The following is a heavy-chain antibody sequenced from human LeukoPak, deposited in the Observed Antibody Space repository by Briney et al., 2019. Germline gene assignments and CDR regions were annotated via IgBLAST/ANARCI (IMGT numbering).Heavy chain of an antibody. CDR1: GYTFTGFY. CDR3: ARGGSAFDI. D-gene: IGHD3-10*01. J-gene: IGHJ3*02. CDR2: INPNSGGT. Sequence: ASVKVSCKASGYTFTGFYIHWVRQAPGQGLEWMGWINPNSGGTKYAQRFQGRVTMTRDTSISTAYMELNSLRAEDTAVYYCARGGSAFDIWGQGTMVTVSS. V-gene: IGHV1-2*02.